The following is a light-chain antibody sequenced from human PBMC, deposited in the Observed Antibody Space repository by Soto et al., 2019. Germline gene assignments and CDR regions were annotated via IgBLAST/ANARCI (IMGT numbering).Light chain of an antibody. V-gene: IGKV1-33*01. CDR3: QQYDNLPRYT. Sequence: DIQMTQSPSSLSASVGDRITITCQARQDIRNYLNWYQQKPGKAPSLLIYDASNLEAGVPSRFSGGGSGTNFTFTISSLQPEDIATYYCQQYDNLPRYTFGQGTRLEI. CDR2: DAS. J-gene: IGKJ2*01. CDR1: QDIRNY.